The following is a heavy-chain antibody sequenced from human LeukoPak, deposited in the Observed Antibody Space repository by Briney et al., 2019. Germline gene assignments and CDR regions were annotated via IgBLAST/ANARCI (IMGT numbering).Heavy chain of an antibody. CDR1: GFTFSGFS. J-gene: IGHJ5*02. Sequence: GGSLMLSCGASGFTFSGFSMHWIRQAPGRGLEYVSAINGNGDKTFYTDSVRGRFTIFRDNSKNTLFFQMGSLRGEDAALYFCARIGMENFYDLWGQRTLVTVSS. V-gene: IGHV3-64*02. CDR2: INGNGDKT. D-gene: IGHD2/OR15-2a*01. CDR3: ARIGMENFYDL.